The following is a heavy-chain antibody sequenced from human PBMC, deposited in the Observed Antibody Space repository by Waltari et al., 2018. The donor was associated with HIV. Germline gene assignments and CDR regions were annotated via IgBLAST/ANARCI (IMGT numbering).Heavy chain of an antibody. V-gene: IGHV6-1*01. CDR3: VRDSYGFDT. CDR1: GDSLSSDTAA. CDR2: TYHRSEWHY. Sequence: KQSGPGLVEASHSIFLSCLISGDSLSSDTAAWNWVRQSREGGLQWLGRTYHRSEWHYDYSVSLKGRMVINLDTAKNQFSLHLSSVTPGDTATYYCVRDSYGFDTWGEGTLVNVPP. D-gene: IGHD5-18*01. J-gene: IGHJ5*02.